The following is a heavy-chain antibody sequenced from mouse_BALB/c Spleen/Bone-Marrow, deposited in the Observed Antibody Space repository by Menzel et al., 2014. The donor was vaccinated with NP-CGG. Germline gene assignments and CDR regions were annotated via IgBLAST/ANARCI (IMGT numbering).Heavy chain of an antibody. CDR3: ARWGDYGKDFDY. Sequence: EVQLQQSGPELVKPGASMKISCKASGYSFTGYTMNWVKQSHGKNLEWLGLINPYNGGTSYNQKFKGKATLTVDKSSSTTYMELLSLTSEDSAVYYCARWGDYGKDFDYWGQGTTLTVSS. V-gene: IGHV1-18*01. CDR1: GYSFTGYT. CDR2: INPYNGGT. D-gene: IGHD2-4*01. J-gene: IGHJ2*01.